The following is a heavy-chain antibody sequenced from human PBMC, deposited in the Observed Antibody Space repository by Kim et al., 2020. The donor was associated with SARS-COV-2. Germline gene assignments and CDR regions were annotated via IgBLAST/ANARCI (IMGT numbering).Heavy chain of an antibody. D-gene: IGHD1-26*01. CDR1: GFTFRNHA. Sequence: GGSLRLSCAASGFTFRNHAIHWVRQAPGKGLEWVAYISHHTTYTIYADSVKGRFTISRDNSKNTLSLQMNSLKPEDTATYYCARDLSGGYSCDYWGQGVLVTVSS. V-gene: IGHV3-30-3*01. CDR3: ARDLSGGYSCDY. J-gene: IGHJ4*02. CDR2: ISHHTTYT.